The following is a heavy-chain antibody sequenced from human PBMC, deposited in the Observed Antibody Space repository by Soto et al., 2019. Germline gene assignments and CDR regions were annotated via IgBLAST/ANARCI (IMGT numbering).Heavy chain of an antibody. Sequence: ASVKVSCKASGYTFTSYYMHWVRPAPGQGLEWMGIINPSGGSTSYAQKFQGRVTMTRDTSTSTVYMELSSLRSEDTAVYYCARDGIAAAGTGWFDPWGQGTLVTVSS. J-gene: IGHJ5*02. V-gene: IGHV1-46*01. D-gene: IGHD6-13*01. CDR2: INPSGGST. CDR3: ARDGIAAAGTGWFDP. CDR1: GYTFTSYY.